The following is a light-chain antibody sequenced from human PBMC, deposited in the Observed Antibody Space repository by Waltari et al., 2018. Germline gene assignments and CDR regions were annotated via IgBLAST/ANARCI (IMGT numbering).Light chain of an antibody. J-gene: IGLJ3*02. CDR3: SSYTSSRTRV. CDR2: DVT. V-gene: IGLV2-14*01. CDR1: SSAVGGYNY. Sequence: QSALTQPASVSGSPGQSIPISCTGTSSAVGGYNYVSWYQQHPGKAPKLMIYDVTNRPSGVSNRFSGSKSGNTASLTISGLQAEDEADYYCSSYTSSRTRVFGGGTKLTVL.